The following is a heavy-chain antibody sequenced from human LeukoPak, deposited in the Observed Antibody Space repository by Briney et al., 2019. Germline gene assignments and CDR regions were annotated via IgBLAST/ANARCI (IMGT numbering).Heavy chain of an antibody. Sequence: GGSLRLSCAASGFTFSSYSMNWVRQAPGKGLEWVSSISSSSSNIYYADSVKGRFTISRDNAKNSLYLQMNSLRAEDTAVYYCARDTSGYYDFWSGYYYYGMDVWGQGTTVTVSS. CDR1: GFTFSSYS. CDR3: ARDTSGYYDFWSGYYYYGMDV. V-gene: IGHV3-21*01. CDR2: ISSSSSNI. J-gene: IGHJ6*02. D-gene: IGHD3-3*01.